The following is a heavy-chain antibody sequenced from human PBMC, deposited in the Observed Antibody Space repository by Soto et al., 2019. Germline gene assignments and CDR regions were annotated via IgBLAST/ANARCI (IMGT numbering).Heavy chain of an antibody. V-gene: IGHV4-4*02. Sequence: QVQLQESGPGLVKPSGTLSLTCAVSGGSISSSNWWSWVRQPPGKGLEWIGEIYHSGSTNYNPSPKXXXHISVDKSKNXXSXKXXSVTAADTAVYYCARGVSYYYDSSGYSLHYYGMDVWGQGTTVTVSS. D-gene: IGHD3-22*01. J-gene: IGHJ6*02. CDR1: GGSISSSNW. CDR3: ARGVSYYYDSSGYSLHYYGMDV. CDR2: IYHSGST.